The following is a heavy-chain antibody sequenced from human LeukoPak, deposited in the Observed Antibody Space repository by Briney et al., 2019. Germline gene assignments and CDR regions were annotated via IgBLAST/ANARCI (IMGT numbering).Heavy chain of an antibody. CDR3: AKGLRGNYDH. V-gene: IGHV3-23*01. Sequence: GGSLRLSCAASGFTFNHYAMGWVRQAPEKGLEWVSSITDNGINTYYADSVKGRFTISRDNSKNTLYLQMNSLRAEYTAVYYCAKGLRGNYDHWGQGTLVTVSS. CDR2: ITDNGINT. D-gene: IGHD1-26*01. J-gene: IGHJ5*02. CDR1: GFTFNHYA.